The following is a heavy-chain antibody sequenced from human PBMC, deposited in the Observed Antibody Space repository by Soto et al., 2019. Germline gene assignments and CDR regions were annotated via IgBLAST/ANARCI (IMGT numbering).Heavy chain of an antibody. CDR1: GFSFSTAW. V-gene: IGHV3-74*01. CDR3: VRQSAAGF. D-gene: IGHD6-25*01. CDR2: MNGDGTMT. J-gene: IGHJ4*02. Sequence: EVQLLESGGGLVQPGGSLRLSCAASGFSFSTAWMHWVSQVPGKGPVWVSGMNGDGTMTRYADSVKGGFIISRDNAKNTLYLQMDSLRIEDTAVNLCVRQSAAGFWCQGTLVTVSS.